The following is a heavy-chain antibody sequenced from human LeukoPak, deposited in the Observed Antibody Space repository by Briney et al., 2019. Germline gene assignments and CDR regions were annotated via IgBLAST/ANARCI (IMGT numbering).Heavy chain of an antibody. Sequence: GGSLRLSCAASGFTFSSYAMSWVRQAPGKGLEWVSAISGSGGSTYYADSVKGRFTISRDNSKNTLYLQMNSLRAEDTAVYYCARRGWANWGSGDQFDYWGQGTLVTVSS. D-gene: IGHD7-27*01. CDR2: ISGSGGST. J-gene: IGHJ4*02. CDR3: ARRGWANWGSGDQFDY. V-gene: IGHV3-23*01. CDR1: GFTFSSYA.